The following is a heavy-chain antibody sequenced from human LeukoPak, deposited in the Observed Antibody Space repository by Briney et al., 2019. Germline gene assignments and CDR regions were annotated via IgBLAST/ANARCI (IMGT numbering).Heavy chain of an antibody. V-gene: IGHV3-30*01. CDR3: ARDGLNLDY. D-gene: IGHD3-10*01. CDR2: ILYDEVNK. Sequence: PGMSLRLSCAASGFTFSSYTMHWVRQAPGKGLEWVAVILYDEVNKYYADSVKGRFTISRDNSKNALYLQMNTLRAEDTAVYYCARDGLNLDYWGQGTLVTVSS. J-gene: IGHJ4*02. CDR1: GFTFSSYT.